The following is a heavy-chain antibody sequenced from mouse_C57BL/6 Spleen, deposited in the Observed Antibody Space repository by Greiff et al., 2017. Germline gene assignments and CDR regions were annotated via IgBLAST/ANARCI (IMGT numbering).Heavy chain of an antibody. J-gene: IGHJ3*01. V-gene: IGHV5-9-1*02. CDR1: GFTFSSYA. CDR3: TREDYYGSSYAWFAY. CDR2: ISSGGDYI. D-gene: IGHD1-1*01. Sequence: EVTLVESGEGLVKPGGSLKLSCAASGFTFSSYAMSWVRQTPEKRLEWVAYISSGGDYIYYADTVTGRFTISRANARNTLYLQMSSLKSEDTAMYYCTREDYYGSSYAWFAYWGQGTLGTVSA.